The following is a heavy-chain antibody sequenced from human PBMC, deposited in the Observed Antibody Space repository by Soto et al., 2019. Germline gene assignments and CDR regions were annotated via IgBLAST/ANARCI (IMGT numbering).Heavy chain of an antibody. Sequence: ASVKVSCKASGYSFDDYGISWVRQVPGQGLEWMGWISAYNGNTNFAQRFQGRVTLTTDTSTSTAYMEVRSLNSEDTAVYYCARVNYYGSGSYQDFFYFYALDVWGQGTTVTV. J-gene: IGHJ6*02. D-gene: IGHD3-10*01. CDR1: GYSFDDYG. CDR2: ISAYNGNT. CDR3: ARVNYYGSGSYQDFFYFYALDV. V-gene: IGHV1-18*01.